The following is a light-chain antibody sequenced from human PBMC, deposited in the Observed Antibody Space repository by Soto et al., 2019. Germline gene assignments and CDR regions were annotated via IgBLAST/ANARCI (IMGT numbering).Light chain of an antibody. Sequence: QSALTQPRSVSGSPGQSVTISCTGTSNDIGYYDYVSWYQQHPGKAPKLIIYDVTERPSGVPGRFSGSKSGNTASLTISGLQTDDEADYYCWSYTTASTVFGTGTKLTVL. CDR1: SNDIGYYDY. V-gene: IGLV2-11*01. J-gene: IGLJ1*01. CDR2: DVT. CDR3: WSYTTASTV.